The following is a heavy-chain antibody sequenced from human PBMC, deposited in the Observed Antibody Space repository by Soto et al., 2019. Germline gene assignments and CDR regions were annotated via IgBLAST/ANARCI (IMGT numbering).Heavy chain of an antibody. V-gene: IGHV1-69*02. CDR1: GGTFSSYT. D-gene: IGHD2-15*01. J-gene: IGHJ4*02. CDR3: ARVKELGYCSGGSCFNY. Sequence: ASVKVSFKASGGTFSSYTISWVRQAPGQGLERMGRIIPILGIANYAQKFQGRVTITADKSTSTAYMELSSLRSEDTAVYYCARVKELGYCSGGSCFNYWGQGTLVTVSS. CDR2: IIPILGIA.